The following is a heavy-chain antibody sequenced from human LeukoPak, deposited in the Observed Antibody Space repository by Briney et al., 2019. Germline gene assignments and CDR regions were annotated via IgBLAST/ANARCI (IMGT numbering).Heavy chain of an antibody. V-gene: IGHV1-46*01. J-gene: IGHJ4*02. Sequence: ASVKVSCKASGYTFTSYYMHWVRQAPGQGLEWMGIINPSGGSTSYAQKFQGRVTMTRDTSTSTVYMELSRLRSDDTAVYYCARGRERVEMATTKPWVYWGQGTLVTVSS. CDR3: ARGRERVEMATTKPWVY. CDR1: GYTFTSYY. D-gene: IGHD5-24*01. CDR2: INPSGGST.